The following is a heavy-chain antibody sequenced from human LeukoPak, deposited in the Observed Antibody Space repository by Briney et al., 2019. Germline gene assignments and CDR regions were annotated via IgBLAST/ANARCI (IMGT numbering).Heavy chain of an antibody. CDR2: IYYSGST. Sequence: MASETLSLTCTVSGGSISSYYWSWIRQPPGKGLEWIGYIYYSGSTNYNPSLKSRVTISVDTSKNQFSLKLSSVTAADTAVYYCARSPGTRYSSSWYGRVRAFDIWGQGTMVTVSS. J-gene: IGHJ3*02. D-gene: IGHD6-13*01. V-gene: IGHV4-59*01. CDR3: ARSPGTRYSSSWYGRVRAFDI. CDR1: GGSISSYY.